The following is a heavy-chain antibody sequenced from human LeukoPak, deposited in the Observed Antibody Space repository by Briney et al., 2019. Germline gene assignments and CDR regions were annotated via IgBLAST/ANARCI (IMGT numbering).Heavy chain of an antibody. CDR2: INPNSGGT. CDR3: ARDPY. CDR1: GYTFTAYY. Sequence: ASVKVSCKASGYTFTAYYMQWVRQAPGQGLEWMGWINPNSGGTDYAQKFQGRVTMTRDTSINTAYMVLSNLRSDDTAVYYCARDPYWGQGTPVTVSS. J-gene: IGHJ4*02. V-gene: IGHV1-2*02.